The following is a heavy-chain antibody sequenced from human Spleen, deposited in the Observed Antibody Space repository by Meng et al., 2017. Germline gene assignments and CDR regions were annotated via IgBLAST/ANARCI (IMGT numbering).Heavy chain of an antibody. V-gene: IGHV3-20*04. CDR1: GFTFDDYG. Sequence: GESLKISCAASGFTFDDYGMSWVRQAPGKGLEWVSGINWNGGSTGYADSVKGRFTISRDNAKNTLYLQMNSLRAEDTAVYYCARDRGATDTNDYWGQGTLVTVSS. J-gene: IGHJ4*02. D-gene: IGHD3-10*01. CDR3: ARDRGATDTNDY. CDR2: INWNGGST.